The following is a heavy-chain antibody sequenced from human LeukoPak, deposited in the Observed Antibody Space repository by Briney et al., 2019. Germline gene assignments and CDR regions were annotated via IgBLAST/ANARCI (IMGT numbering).Heavy chain of an antibody. CDR1: RFTFSSYS. CDR3: ARERGYSYGSGYMDV. CDR2: ISSSSSTT. V-gene: IGHV3-48*01. D-gene: IGHD5-18*01. J-gene: IGHJ6*03. Sequence: GGSLRLSRAASRFTFSSYSMNWVRQAPAKGLEWVSYISSSSSTTYYAHSVKDRFTISRHNAKNSLYLQMNRLRATATAVYYCARERGYSYGSGYMDVWGKGTTVTVSS.